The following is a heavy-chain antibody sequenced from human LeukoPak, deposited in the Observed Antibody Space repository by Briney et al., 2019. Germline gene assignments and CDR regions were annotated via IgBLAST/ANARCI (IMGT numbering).Heavy chain of an antibody. CDR1: GFTFSNYY. J-gene: IGHJ5*02. V-gene: IGHV3-30*03. D-gene: IGHD2-15*01. CDR2: ISYDGSNK. Sequence: GGSLRLSCAASGFTFSNYYMTWVRQAPGKGLEWVAVISYDGSNKYYADSVKGRFTISRDDAKNTLYLQMNSLRAEDTAVYYCVRGGESTWSWGQGTLVTVSS. CDR3: VRGGESTWS.